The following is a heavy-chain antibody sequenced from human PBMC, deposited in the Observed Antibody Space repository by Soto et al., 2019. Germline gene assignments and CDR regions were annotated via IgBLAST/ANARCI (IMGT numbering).Heavy chain of an antibody. Sequence: QVQLVQSGAEVKKPGSSVKVSCKASGGTFSSYAISWVRQAPGQGLEWMGGIIPIFGTANYAQKFQGRVTITADESTSTAYMELSSLRSEDTAVYYCARVHCSGGSCYPYYFDYWGQGTLVTVSS. D-gene: IGHD2-15*01. CDR1: GGTFSSYA. J-gene: IGHJ4*02. V-gene: IGHV1-69*12. CDR3: ARVHCSGGSCYPYYFDY. CDR2: IIPIFGTA.